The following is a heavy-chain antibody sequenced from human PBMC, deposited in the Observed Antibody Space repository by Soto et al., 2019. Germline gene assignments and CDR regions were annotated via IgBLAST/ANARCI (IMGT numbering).Heavy chain of an antibody. CDR1: GGSISSGGYS. CDR2: IYHSGST. J-gene: IGHJ5*02. V-gene: IGHV4-30-2*01. Sequence: QLQLQESGSGLVKPSQTLSLTCAVSGGSISSGGYSWSWIRQPPGKGLEWIGYIYHSGSTYYNPSLNSLVTISVDRSKNQFSLTLSSVTAADTAVYYCARAPGYSGNWFDPWGQGTLVTVSS. CDR3: ARAPGYSGNWFDP. D-gene: IGHD1-26*01.